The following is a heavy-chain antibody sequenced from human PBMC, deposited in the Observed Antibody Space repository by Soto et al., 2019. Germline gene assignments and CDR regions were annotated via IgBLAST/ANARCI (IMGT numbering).Heavy chain of an antibody. Sequence: ASVKVSCKASGYTFTSYDINWVRQATGQGLEWMGWMNPNSGSTGYAQKFQGRVTMTRNTSISTAYMELSSLRFEDTAVYYCAILRDDYGDYGGVYYYYYMDVWGQ. CDR2: MNPNSGST. J-gene: IGHJ6*03. D-gene: IGHD4-17*01. CDR1: GYTFTSYD. CDR3: AILRDDYGDYGGVYYYYYMDV. V-gene: IGHV1-8*01.